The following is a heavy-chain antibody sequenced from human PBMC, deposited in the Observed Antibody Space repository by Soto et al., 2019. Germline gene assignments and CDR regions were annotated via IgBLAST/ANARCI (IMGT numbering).Heavy chain of an antibody. CDR3: ARGSDDYIWGSLPADY. CDR1: GFTFSSYS. CDR2: ISSSSSYI. J-gene: IGHJ4*02. D-gene: IGHD3-16*01. V-gene: IGHV3-21*01. Sequence: EVQLVESGGGLVKPGGSLRLSCAASGFTFSSYSMNWVRQAPGKGLEWVSSISSSSSYIYYADSVKGRFTICRDNAKNSLYLQMNSLRAEDTAVYYCARGSDDYIWGSLPADYWGQGTLVTVSS.